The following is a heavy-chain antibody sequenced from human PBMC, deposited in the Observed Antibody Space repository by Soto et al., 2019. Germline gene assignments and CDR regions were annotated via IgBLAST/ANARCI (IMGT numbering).Heavy chain of an antibody. CDR2: INPNSGGT. CDR3: ARDSGAEYDSSGSIGY. D-gene: IGHD3-22*01. CDR1: GYTFTGYY. V-gene: IGHV1-2*04. Sequence: EASVKVSCKASGYTFTGYYMHWVRQAPGQGLEWMGWINPNSGGTNYAQKFQGWVTMTRDTSISTAYMELSRLRSDDTAVYYCARDSGAEYDSSGSIGYWGQGTLVTVSS. J-gene: IGHJ4*02.